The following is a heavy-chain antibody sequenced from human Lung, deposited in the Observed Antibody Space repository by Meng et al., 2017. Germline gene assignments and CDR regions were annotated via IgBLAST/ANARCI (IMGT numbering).Heavy chain of an antibody. V-gene: IGHV3-23*01. D-gene: IGHD1-1*01. CDR2: ISIIGHNT. J-gene: IGHJ4*02. CDR3: AKEEVPNDY. CDR1: GFTFSHSA. Sequence: VQPLVSWGGVVPPGGSLRRSCAVSGFTFSHSAMSWVRQAPGKGLEWVSGISIIGHNTYYADSVKGRFTISRDNSRNTLYLQMNSLRAEDTAIYYCAKEEVPNDYWGQGTLVTVSS.